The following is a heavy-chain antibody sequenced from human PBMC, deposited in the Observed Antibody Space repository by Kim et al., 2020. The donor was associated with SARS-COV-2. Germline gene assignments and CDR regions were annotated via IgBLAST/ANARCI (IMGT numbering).Heavy chain of an antibody. D-gene: IGHD3-9*01. CDR3: ARDAPVLRYFEA. J-gene: IGHJ3*01. V-gene: IGHV4-30-2*04. Sequence: TYYNPSLKSRISLSVNTAKNQFSLKSSSVTAADTAKYYCARDAPVLRYFEAWGQGTMVTVSS. CDR2: T.